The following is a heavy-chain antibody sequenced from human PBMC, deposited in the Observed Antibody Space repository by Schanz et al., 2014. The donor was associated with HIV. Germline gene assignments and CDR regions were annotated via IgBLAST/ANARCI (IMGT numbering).Heavy chain of an antibody. D-gene: IGHD5-18*01. J-gene: IGHJ6*02. CDR2: ISKDGSDK. V-gene: IGHV3-30*04. CDR1: GFIFRDYA. Sequence: QVQLVESGGGVVQPGRSLRLSCAGSGFIFRDYALHWVRQAPGKGLEWVAAISKDGSDKYYTDSVKGRFTISRDNSNNTLYLQMNSLRAEDTAVYYCARDAASHSYGSTMDVWGQGTTVTVSS. CDR3: ARDAASHSYGSTMDV.